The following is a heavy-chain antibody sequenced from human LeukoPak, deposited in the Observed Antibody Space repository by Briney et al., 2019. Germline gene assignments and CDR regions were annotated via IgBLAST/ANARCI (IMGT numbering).Heavy chain of an antibody. V-gene: IGHV3-64*01. CDR3: ARDGDFWSAQGAFDI. Sequence: PGGSLRLSCAASGFTFSSYNMHWVRQAPGKGLEYVSAISINGGSTYYANSVKGRFTMSRDNSKNTLYLQMDSLRAEDMAVYYCARDGDFWSAQGAFDIWGQGTMVTVSS. D-gene: IGHD3-3*01. CDR1: GFTFSSYN. CDR2: ISINGGST. J-gene: IGHJ3*02.